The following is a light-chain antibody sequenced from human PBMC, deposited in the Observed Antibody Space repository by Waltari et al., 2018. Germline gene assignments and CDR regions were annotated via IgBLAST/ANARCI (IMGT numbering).Light chain of an antibody. Sequence: IVMTQSPATLSVSPGETVSLSCRAGQSVSPKLAWYQQNPGQAPRLLIYGTFVRATGIPGRFSGSESGTEFTLTISSLQSEDFALYYCQQYHDSPRTFGGGTKVEI. CDR1: QSVSPK. CDR2: GTF. J-gene: IGKJ4*01. CDR3: QQYHDSPRT. V-gene: IGKV3-15*01.